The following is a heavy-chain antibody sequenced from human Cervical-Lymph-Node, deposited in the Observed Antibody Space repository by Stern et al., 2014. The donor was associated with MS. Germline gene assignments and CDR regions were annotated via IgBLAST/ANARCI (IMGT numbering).Heavy chain of an antibody. V-gene: IGHV4-30-4*08. CDR2: IYQSGLI. Sequence: QLQLQESGPGLVKPSHSLSLTCNVSGGSISSGDSYWSWIRQPPRNGLKWIVNIYQSGLIYYNPSLKSRLTISIDASKNEFSVKVRSVTAADTAVYYGTRSLTMVQGSHNWFDPWGQGTLVTVSS. CDR3: TRSLTMVQGSHNWFDP. J-gene: IGHJ5*02. D-gene: IGHD3-10*01. CDR1: GGSISSGDSY.